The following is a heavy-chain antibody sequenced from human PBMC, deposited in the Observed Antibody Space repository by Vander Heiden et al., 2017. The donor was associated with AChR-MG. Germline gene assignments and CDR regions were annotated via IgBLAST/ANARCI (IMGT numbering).Heavy chain of an antibody. Sequence: QLQLQESGPGLVKPSETLSLTCTVSGGSISSSSYYWGWIRQPPGKGLEWIGSIYYSGSTYYNPSLKSRVTISVDTSKNQFSLKLSSVTAADTAVYYCARPRKWELPQDDAFDIWGQGTMVTVSS. CDR2: IYYSGST. V-gene: IGHV4-39*01. J-gene: IGHJ3*02. CDR1: GGSISSSSYY. CDR3: ARPRKWELPQDDAFDI. D-gene: IGHD1-26*01.